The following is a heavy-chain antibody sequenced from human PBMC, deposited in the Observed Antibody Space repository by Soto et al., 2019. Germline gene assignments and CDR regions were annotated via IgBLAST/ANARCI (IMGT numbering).Heavy chain of an antibody. CDR2: ISSGGST. CDR1: GLTVSSYS. CDR3: ARDTLGGAYNFRH. V-gene: IGHV3-66*01. J-gene: IGHJ4*02. Sequence: EVQLVESGGGLVQPGGSLRLSCAASGLTVSSYSMTWVRQAPGQGLEWVSVISSGGSTYYADSVKGRFTISRDNSKNTLYLQMNRLRADDTAVYYCARDTLGGAYNFRHWGQGTLVTVSS. D-gene: IGHD3-3*01.